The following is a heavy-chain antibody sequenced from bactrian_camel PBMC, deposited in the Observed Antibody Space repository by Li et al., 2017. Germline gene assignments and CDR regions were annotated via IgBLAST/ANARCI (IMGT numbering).Heavy chain of an antibody. J-gene: IGHJ4*01. Sequence: HVQLVESGGGSVQPGGSLRLSCTGSGSDTSMSWYRQAPGNECELVSRIGDDGTYYADSVKGRFTISQNNAKNILYLQMNSLKPEDTAMYYCAARSVGWCPLFEHWLGKRAYTPGGYLANWGQGTQVTVS. CDR2: IGDDGT. V-gene: IGHV3S60*01. CDR1: GSDTS. D-gene: IGHD1*01. CDR3: AARSVGWCPLFEHWLGKRAYTPGGYLAN.